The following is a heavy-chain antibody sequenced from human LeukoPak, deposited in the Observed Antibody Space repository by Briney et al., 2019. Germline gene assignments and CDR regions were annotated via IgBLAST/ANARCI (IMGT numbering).Heavy chain of an antibody. V-gene: IGHV3-20*04. J-gene: IGHJ6*03. D-gene: IGHD6-6*01. Sequence: PGGSLRLSCAASGFTFDDYGMSWVRQAPGKGLEWVSGINWNGGSTGYADSVKGRFTISRDNAKNSLYLQMNSLRAEDTALYYCAKAYSSSSLYYYYYMDVWGKGTTVTVSS. CDR3: AKAYSSSSLYYYYYMDV. CDR2: INWNGGST. CDR1: GFTFDDYG.